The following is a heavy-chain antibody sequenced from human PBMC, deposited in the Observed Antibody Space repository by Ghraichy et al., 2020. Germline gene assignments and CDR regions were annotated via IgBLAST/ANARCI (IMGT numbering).Heavy chain of an antibody. V-gene: IGHV1-18*01. CDR2: ISAYNGNT. Sequence: ASVKVSCKASGDIFSNYGISWVRQAPGQGLEWMGWISAYNGNTNYAQKFQCRVSMTTDISSSTAYMELRSLKSDDTAVYYCARDGAVRLYSGSYSKPIDYWGQGTLVTVSS. CDR1: GDIFSNYG. J-gene: IGHJ4*02. D-gene: IGHD1-26*01. CDR3: ARDGAVRLYSGSYSKPIDY.